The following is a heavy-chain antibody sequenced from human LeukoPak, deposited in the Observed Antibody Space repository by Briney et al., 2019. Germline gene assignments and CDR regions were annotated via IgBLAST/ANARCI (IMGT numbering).Heavy chain of an antibody. D-gene: IGHD5-18*01. J-gene: IGHJ4*02. CDR3: ARSSGYSYGYDPFDY. Sequence: ASVKVSCKASGGTFSSYAISWVRQAPGQGLEWMGWISAYNGNTNYAQKLQGRVAMTTDTSTSTAYMELRSLRSDDTAVYYCARSSGYSYGYDPFDYWGQGTLVTVSS. CDR2: ISAYNGNT. CDR1: GGTFSSYA. V-gene: IGHV1-18*01.